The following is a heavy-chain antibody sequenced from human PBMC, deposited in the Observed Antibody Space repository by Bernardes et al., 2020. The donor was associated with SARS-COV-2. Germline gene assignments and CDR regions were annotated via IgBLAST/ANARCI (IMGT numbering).Heavy chain of an antibody. V-gene: IGHV4-34*01. D-gene: IGHD6-13*01. J-gene: IGHJ6*02. CDR1: GGSFRGSY. CDR3: ARRRNSSSWYEHGMDV. Sequence: SKTLSPTCAVYGGSFRGSYWSWIRQPPGPGLAWIGEINHSGSTNYNPSLKSRVTISVDTSKNQFSLKLSSVTAADTAVYYCARRRNSSSWYEHGMDVWGQGTTVTVS. CDR2: INHSGST.